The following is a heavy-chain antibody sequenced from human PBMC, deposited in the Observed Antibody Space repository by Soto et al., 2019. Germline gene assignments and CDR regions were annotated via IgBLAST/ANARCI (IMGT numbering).Heavy chain of an antibody. V-gene: IGHV4-39*01. D-gene: IGHD2-2*01. J-gene: IGHJ2*01. CDR1: GGSISSSSYY. Sequence: QLQLQESGPGLVKPSETLSLTCTVSGGSISSSSYYWGWIRQPPGKGLEWIGGIYYSGSTYYNPSLKSRVTISVDTYKNQFPLKLSSVTVADTAVYYCARHPAADIVVVPAAMSWYFDLWGSGTLVTVSS. CDR3: ARHPAADIVVVPAAMSWYFDL. CDR2: IYYSGST.